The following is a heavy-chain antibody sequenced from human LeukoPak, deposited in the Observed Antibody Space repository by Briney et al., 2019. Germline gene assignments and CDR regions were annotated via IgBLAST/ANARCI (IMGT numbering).Heavy chain of an antibody. V-gene: IGHV5-51*01. D-gene: IGHD1-26*01. CDR2: IHPGDGDT. J-gene: IGHJ5*02. CDR3: ARREVGATLRFDP. CDR1: GYNFASFW. Sequence: GESLKISCKGSGYNFASFWIGWVRQMPGKGLEWMGIIHPGDGDTRYGPSFEGQVTISADKSINTAYLQWSNLKASDTAMYYCARREVGATLRFDPWGQGTLVTVSS.